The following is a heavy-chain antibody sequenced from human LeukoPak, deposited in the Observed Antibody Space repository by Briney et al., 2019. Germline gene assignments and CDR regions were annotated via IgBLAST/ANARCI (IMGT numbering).Heavy chain of an antibody. D-gene: IGHD6-13*01. CDR1: GGSISSGGYY. CDR2: INHSGST. J-gene: IGHJ4*02. Sequence: PSQTPSLTCTVSGGSISSGGYYWSWIRQPPGKGLEWIGEINHSGSTNYNPSLKSRVTISVDTSKNQFSLKLSSVTAADTAVYYCARESSSTIRACDYWGQGTLVTVSS. V-gene: IGHV4-30-2*01. CDR3: ARESSSTIRACDY.